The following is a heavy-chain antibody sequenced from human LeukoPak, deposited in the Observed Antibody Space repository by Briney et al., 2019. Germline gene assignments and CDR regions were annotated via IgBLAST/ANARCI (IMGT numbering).Heavy chain of an antibody. CDR3: ARVKLSLLRDNWFDP. D-gene: IGHD2-15*01. CDR1: GYTFTSHG. CDR2: INPSGGST. Sequence: ASVKVSCKASGYTFTSHGFTWVRQAPGQGLEWMGIINPSGGSTTHAQKFQGRVTMTRDTSTSTVYMELSSLRSEDTAVYYCARVKLSLLRDNWFDPWGQGTLVTVSS. J-gene: IGHJ5*02. V-gene: IGHV1-46*01.